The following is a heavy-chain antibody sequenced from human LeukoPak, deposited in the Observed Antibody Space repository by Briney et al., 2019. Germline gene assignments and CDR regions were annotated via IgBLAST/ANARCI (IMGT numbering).Heavy chain of an antibody. CDR2: ISPSGTT. V-gene: IGHV1-46*01. J-gene: IGHJ4*02. Sequence: ASVKVSCKASGYTFTSYYIHWVRQAPGQGLEWMGQISPSGTTTYAQKFKGRVTMTRDKSTSTVSMDLSDLTFEDTAVYHCAKDSGAYGPDYWGQGTLLTVSS. CDR1: GYTFTSYY. CDR3: AKDSGAYGPDY. D-gene: IGHD4-17*01.